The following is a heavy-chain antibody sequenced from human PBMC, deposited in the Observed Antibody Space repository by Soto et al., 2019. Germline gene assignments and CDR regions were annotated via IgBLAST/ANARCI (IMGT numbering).Heavy chain of an antibody. Sequence: PGGSLRLSCAASGFTFSSYGMHWVRQAPGKGLEWVAVISYDGSNKYYADSVKGRFTISRDNSKNTLYLQMNSLRAEDTAVYYCTKDRAVGATYFDYWGQGTLVTVSS. CDR2: ISYDGSNK. CDR3: TKDRAVGATYFDY. D-gene: IGHD1-26*01. V-gene: IGHV3-30*18. CDR1: GFTFSSYG. J-gene: IGHJ4*02.